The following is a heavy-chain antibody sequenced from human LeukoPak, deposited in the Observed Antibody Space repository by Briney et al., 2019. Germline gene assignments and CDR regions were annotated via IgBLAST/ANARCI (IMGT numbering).Heavy chain of an antibody. D-gene: IGHD5-24*01. CDR3: ARGLPGYRRFDY. CDR2: ISSSGSTI. CDR1: GFTFSSYE. Sequence: GGSLRLSCAASGFTFSSYEMNWVRQAPGKGLEWVSYISSSGSTIKYADSVKGRFTISRDNAKNSLDLQMNSLRTEDTAVYYCARGLPGYRRFDYWGQGTLVTVSS. J-gene: IGHJ4*02. V-gene: IGHV3-48*03.